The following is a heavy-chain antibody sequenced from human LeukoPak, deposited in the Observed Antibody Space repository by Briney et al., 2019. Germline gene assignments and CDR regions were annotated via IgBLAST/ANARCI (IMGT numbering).Heavy chain of an antibody. CDR1: GYSISSGYY. CDR3: ARRLQWEGHDY. J-gene: IGHJ4*02. D-gene: IGHD1-26*01. V-gene: IGHV4-38-2*01. Sequence: SETLSLTCAVSGYSISSGYYWGWIRQPPGKGLEWIGSIYHSGSTYYNPSLKSRVTISVDTSKNQFSLKLSSVTAADTAVYYCARRLQWEGHDYWGRGTLVTVSS. CDR2: IYHSGST.